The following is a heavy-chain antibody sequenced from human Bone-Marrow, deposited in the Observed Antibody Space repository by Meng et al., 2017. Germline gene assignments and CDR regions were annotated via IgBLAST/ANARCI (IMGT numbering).Heavy chain of an antibody. Sequence: LSLTCAASGFPFSSYAMHWVRQAPGKGLEWVAVISYDGSNKYYPDSVKGRFTISRDNSKNTLYLQMNSLRAEDTAVYYCARDRGRFGQSLDYWGQGTLVTVSS. V-gene: IGHV3-30*04. J-gene: IGHJ4*02. CDR3: ARDRGRFGQSLDY. CDR1: GFPFSSYA. D-gene: IGHD3-10*01. CDR2: ISYDGSNK.